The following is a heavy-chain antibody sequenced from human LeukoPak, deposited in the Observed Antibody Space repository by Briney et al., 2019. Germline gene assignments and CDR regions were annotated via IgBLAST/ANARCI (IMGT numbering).Heavy chain of an antibody. CDR3: AREGDNADFDY. J-gene: IGHJ4*01. CDR1: GGSISSGGYY. CDR2: IYHSGST. D-gene: IGHD2-21*02. V-gene: IGHV4-30-2*01. Sequence: PSETLSLTCTVSGGSISSGGYYWSWIRQPPGKGLEWIGYIYHSGSTYYNPSLKSRVTISVDRSKNQFSLKLSSVTAADTAIYYCAREGDNADFDYWGHGTLVTVSS.